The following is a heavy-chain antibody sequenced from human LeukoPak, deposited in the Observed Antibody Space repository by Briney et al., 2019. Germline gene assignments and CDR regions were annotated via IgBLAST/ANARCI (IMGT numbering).Heavy chain of an antibody. CDR1: GYTFTSYG. CDR3: ARGDRGGWYYDSSGYFNYFDY. CDR2: ISAYNGNT. J-gene: IGHJ4*02. V-gene: IGHV1-18*01. D-gene: IGHD3-22*01. Sequence: GASVKVSCKASGYTFTSYGISGVRQAPGQGLEWMGWISAYNGNTNYAQKLQGRVTMTTDTSTSTAYMELRSLRSDDTAVYYCARGDRGGWYYDSSGYFNYFDYWGQGTLVTVSS.